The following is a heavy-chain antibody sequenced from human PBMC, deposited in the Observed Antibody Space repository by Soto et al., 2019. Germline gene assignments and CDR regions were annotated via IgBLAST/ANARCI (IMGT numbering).Heavy chain of an antibody. V-gene: IGHV1-18*01. J-gene: IGHJ4*02. D-gene: IGHD4-17*01. CDR2: ISAYNGNT. CDR3: ARTTVTTGRYEKNDY. Sequence: QVQLVQSGAEVKKPGASVKVSCKASGYTFTSYGISWVRQAPGQGLEWMGWISAYNGNTNYAQKLQGRVTMTTDTSTRTAYMELRSLRSDDTAVYYCARTTVTTGRYEKNDYWGQGTLVTVSS. CDR1: GYTFTSYG.